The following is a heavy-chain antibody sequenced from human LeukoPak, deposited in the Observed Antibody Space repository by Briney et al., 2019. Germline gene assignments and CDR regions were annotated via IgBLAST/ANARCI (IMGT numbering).Heavy chain of an antibody. Sequence: SETLSLTCTVSGGSISSGGYYWSWIRQHPGKGLEWIGYIYYSGSTNYNPSLKSRVTISVDTSKNQFSLKLSSVTAADTAVYYCARTTRIAVAGTDWGQGTLVTVSS. D-gene: IGHD6-19*01. J-gene: IGHJ4*02. CDR1: GGSISSGGYY. CDR2: IYYSGST. V-gene: IGHV4-61*08. CDR3: ARTTRIAVAGTD.